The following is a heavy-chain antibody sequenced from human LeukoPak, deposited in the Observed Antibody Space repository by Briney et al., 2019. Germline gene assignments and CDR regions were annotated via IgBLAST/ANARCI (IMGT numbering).Heavy chain of an antibody. V-gene: IGHV1-2*02. J-gene: IGHJ6*02. D-gene: IGHD3-10*01. CDR3: ARDYLLWFGAYYGMDV. CDR1: GYTFTGYY. CDR2: INPNSGGT. Sequence: ASVKVSCKASGYTFTGYYMHWVRQAPGQGLEWMGWINPNSGGTNYAQKFQGRVTITRDTSISTAYMELSRLRSDDTAVYYCARDYLLWFGAYYGMDVWGQGTTVTVSS.